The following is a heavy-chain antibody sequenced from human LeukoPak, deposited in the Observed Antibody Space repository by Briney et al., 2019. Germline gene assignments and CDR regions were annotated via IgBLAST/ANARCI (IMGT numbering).Heavy chain of an antibody. J-gene: IGHJ4*02. CDR2: IRTSAEGANYA. CDR3: ASDQRYAFDY. V-gene: IGHV3-48*02. D-gene: IGHD3-9*01. CDR1: GFSFTDYP. Sequence: GGSLRLSCATSGFSFTDYPMNWVRQAPGKGLEWVSNIRTSAEGANYAYYADSVKGRVTISRDDAKNTLYLHMNSLRDDDTAVYYCASDQRYAFDYWGQGILVTVSS.